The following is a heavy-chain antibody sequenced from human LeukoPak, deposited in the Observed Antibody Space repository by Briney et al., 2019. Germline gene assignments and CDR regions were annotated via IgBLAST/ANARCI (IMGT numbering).Heavy chain of an antibody. J-gene: IGHJ4*02. Sequence: SDTLSLPCTLSSDLNCLSRYLCPRSRQPPAEGVECIGSIYYSGSTYYNPYLKSRVTISVDTSTQQFSLKLSSVTAADTAVYYCARTRIQLWFFDYWGQGTLVTVSS. CDR3: ARTRIQLWFFDY. CDR2: IYYSGST. V-gene: IGHV4-39*01. D-gene: IGHD5-18*01. CDR1: SDLNCLSRYL.